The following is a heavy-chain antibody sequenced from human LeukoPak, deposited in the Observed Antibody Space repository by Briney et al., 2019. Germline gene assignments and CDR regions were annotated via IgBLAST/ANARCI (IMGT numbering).Heavy chain of an antibody. J-gene: IGHJ3*01. CDR3: AREGSGRTAYNDGLDV. V-gene: IGHV3-53*01. CDR2: IRSGGST. CDR1: GFTFSSYG. Sequence: GRSLRLSCAASGFTFSSYGMHWVRQAPGKGLEWVSVIRSGGSTVYADSVKGRFTISRDNSKNTLYLQLNSLRAEDTAVYYCAREGSGRTAYNDGLDVWGQGTMVTVSS. D-gene: IGHD3-10*01.